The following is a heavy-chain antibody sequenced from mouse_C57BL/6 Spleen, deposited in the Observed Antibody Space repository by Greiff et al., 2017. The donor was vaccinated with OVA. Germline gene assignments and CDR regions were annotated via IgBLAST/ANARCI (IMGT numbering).Heavy chain of an antibody. J-gene: IGHJ3*01. D-gene: IGHD2-4*01. V-gene: IGHV1-22*01. Sequence: VQLQQSGPELVKPGASVKMSCKASGYTFTDYNMHWVKQSHGKSLEWIGYINPNNGGTSYNQKFKGKATLTVNKSSSTAYMELRSLTSEDSAVYYCARPYDYDGGFAYWGQGTLVTVSA. CDR3: ARPYDYDGGFAY. CDR1: GYTFTDYN. CDR2: INPNNGGT.